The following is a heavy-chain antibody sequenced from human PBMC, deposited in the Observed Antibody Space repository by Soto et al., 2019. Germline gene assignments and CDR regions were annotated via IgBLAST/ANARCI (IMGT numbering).Heavy chain of an antibody. CDR2: ISYDGSNK. CDR3: ARDNGRMVRGVPYYFDY. CDR1: GFTFSSYA. Sequence: QVQLVESGGGVVQPGRSLRLSCAASGFTFSSYAMHWVRQAPGKGLEWVAVISYDGSNKYYADSVKGRFTISRDNSKNTLYLQMNRLRAEDTAVYYCARDNGRMVRGVPYYFDYWGQGTLVTVSS. V-gene: IGHV3-30-3*01. D-gene: IGHD3-10*01. J-gene: IGHJ4*02.